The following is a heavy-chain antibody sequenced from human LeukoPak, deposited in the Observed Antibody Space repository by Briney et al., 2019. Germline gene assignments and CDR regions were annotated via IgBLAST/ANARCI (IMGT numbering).Heavy chain of an antibody. Sequence: SSETLSLTCAVYGGSFSGYYWSWIRQPPGKGLEWIGEINHSGSTNYNPSLKSRVTISVDTSKNQFSLKLSSVTAADTAVYYCARATSKGVRGVITDYWGQGTLVTVSS. J-gene: IGHJ4*02. V-gene: IGHV4-34*01. D-gene: IGHD3-10*01. CDR2: INHSGST. CDR1: GGSFSGYY. CDR3: ARATSKGVRGVITDY.